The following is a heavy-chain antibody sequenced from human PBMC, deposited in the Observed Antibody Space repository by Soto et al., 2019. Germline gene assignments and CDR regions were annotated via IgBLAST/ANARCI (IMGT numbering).Heavy chain of an antibody. CDR2: IHYSGCT. CDR3: ARVRGSGSYAAYYFDS. D-gene: IGHD3-10*01. V-gene: IGHV4-31*03. J-gene: IGHJ4*01. Sequence: SETLSLTCTVSGGSISNGGYYWNWVRQHPGKGLEWIGYIHYSGCTWYNPSLESRVTISVDTSKDQFSLKLRSVTAADTAVYYCARVRGSGSYAAYYFDSWGQGILVTVSS. CDR1: GGSISNGGYY.